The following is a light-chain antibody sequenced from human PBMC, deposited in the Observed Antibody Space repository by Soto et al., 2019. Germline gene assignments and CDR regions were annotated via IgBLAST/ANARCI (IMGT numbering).Light chain of an antibody. J-gene: IGKJ2*01. CDR3: QETYSVPPMYT. CDR1: QTISAS. CDR2: AAS. Sequence: DIQMTQSPSSLSASVGDRVTITCRASQTISASLSWYQQKPGKAPKLVIYAASSLQDGVPSRFSGSESGTEFTLTISSLQPEDFATYYCQETYSVPPMYTFGQGTQLEI. V-gene: IGKV1-39*01.